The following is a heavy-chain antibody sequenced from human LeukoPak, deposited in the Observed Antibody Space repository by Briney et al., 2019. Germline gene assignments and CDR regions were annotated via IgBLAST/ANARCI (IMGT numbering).Heavy chain of an antibody. D-gene: IGHD3-22*01. CDR2: INRSGGST. V-gene: IGHV1-46*01. J-gene: IGHJ4*02. CDR3: ATTYNYDSSGYPLDY. Sequence: ASVKVSCKAFGYTFTSYYMHWVRQAPGQGLEWMGIINRSGGSTSYAQKVQGRVTMTRDTSTSTVYMELSSLRSEDTAVYYCATTYNYDSSGYPLDYWGQGTLVTVSS. CDR1: GYTFTSYY.